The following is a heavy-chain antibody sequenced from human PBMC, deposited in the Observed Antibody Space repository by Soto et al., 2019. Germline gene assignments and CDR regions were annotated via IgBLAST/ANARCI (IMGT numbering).Heavy chain of an antibody. CDR2: ISGSGGST. Sequence: EVQLLESGGGLVQPGGSLRPSCAASGFTFSSYAMNWVRQAPGKGLEWVSVISGSGGSTYYTDSVKGRFTISRDNSKNTLYLQMNSLRAEDTAVYYCARRSSSWYFDCWGQGTLVTVSS. J-gene: IGHJ4*02. V-gene: IGHV3-23*01. CDR3: ARRSSSWYFDC. CDR1: GFTFSSYA. D-gene: IGHD6-13*01.